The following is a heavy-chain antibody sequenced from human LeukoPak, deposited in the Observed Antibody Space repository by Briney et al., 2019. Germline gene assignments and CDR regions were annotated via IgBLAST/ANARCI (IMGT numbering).Heavy chain of an antibody. J-gene: IGHJ3*02. CDR1: GYTFTSYD. CDR2: MNPNSGNT. V-gene: IGHV1-8*01. Sequence: ASVKVSCKASGYTFTSYDINWVRQATGQGLEWMRWMNPNSGNTGYAQKFQGRVTMTRNTSISTAYMELRSLRSDDTAVYYCARARQWELKPGDAFDIWGQGTMVTVSS. CDR3: ARARQWELKPGDAFDI. D-gene: IGHD1-26*01.